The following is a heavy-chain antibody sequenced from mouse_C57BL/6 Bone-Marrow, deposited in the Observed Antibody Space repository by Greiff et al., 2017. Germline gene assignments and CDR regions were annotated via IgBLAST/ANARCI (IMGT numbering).Heavy chain of an antibody. CDR3: PADGSSWAY. D-gene: IGHD1-1*01. CDR1: GFTFSNYW. J-gene: IGHJ3*01. Sequence: EVKLVESGGGLVQPGGSMKLSCVASGFTFSNYWMNWVRQSPEKGLEWVAQIRLKSDNYATHYAESVKGRFTISRDDSKSSVYLQMNNLRAEDTGIYYCPADGSSWAYWGQGTLVTVSA. V-gene: IGHV6-3*01. CDR2: IRLKSDNYAT.